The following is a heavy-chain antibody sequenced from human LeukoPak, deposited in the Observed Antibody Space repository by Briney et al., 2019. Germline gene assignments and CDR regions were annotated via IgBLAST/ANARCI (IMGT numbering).Heavy chain of an antibody. CDR1: GYTFTSYY. CDR2: ISAYNGNT. J-gene: IGHJ6*03. D-gene: IGHD2-2*01. V-gene: IGHV1-18*04. Sequence: ASVKVSCKASGYTFTSYYMHWVRQAPGQGLEWMGWISAYNGNTRYAQKLQGRVTMTTDSSTSTAYMELRSLRSDDTAVYYCARGPIIPAAADYYHMDVWGKGTTVTVSS. CDR3: ARGPIIPAAADYYHMDV.